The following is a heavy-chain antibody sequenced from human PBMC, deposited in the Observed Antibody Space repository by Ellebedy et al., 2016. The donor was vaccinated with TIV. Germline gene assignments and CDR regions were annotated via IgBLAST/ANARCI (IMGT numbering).Heavy chain of an antibody. CDR1: ENSFNTYW. D-gene: IGHD4-11*01. V-gene: IGHV5-51*01. CDR2: IYPDASET. Sequence: GESLTISCTGSENSFNTYWIGWVRQMPGKGPEWMGIIYPDASETRYSPSLQGQVTISADKSINTAYLQWSSLKASDTAMYYCARSKSDYSYRGRDAFDIWGQGTMVTVTT. CDR3: ARSKSDYSYRGRDAFDI. J-gene: IGHJ3*02.